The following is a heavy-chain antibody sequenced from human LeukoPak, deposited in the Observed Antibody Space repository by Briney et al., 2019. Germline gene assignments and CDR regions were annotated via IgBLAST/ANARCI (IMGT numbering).Heavy chain of an antibody. J-gene: IGHJ4*02. D-gene: IGHD3-22*01. CDR2: VDPEDGET. CDR3: ATLRGTMIVVDVFDY. Sequence: ASVKISCKVSGYIFTDYYMHWVQQAPGKGLERMGLVDPEDGETIYAEKFQGRVTITADTSTDTACMELSSLRSEDTAVYYCATLRGTMIVVDVFDYWGQGTLVTVSS. CDR1: GYIFTDYY. V-gene: IGHV1-69-2*01.